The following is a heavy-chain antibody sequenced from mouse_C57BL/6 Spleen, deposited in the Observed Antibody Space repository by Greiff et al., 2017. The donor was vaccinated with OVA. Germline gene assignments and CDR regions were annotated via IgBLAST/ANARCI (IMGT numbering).Heavy chain of an antibody. Sequence: VHLVESGAEVVRPGASVKLSCKASGYTFTDYYINWVKQRPGQGLEWIARIYPGSGNTYYNEKFKGKATLTAEKSSSTAYMQLSSLTSEDSAVYFCARNYYGSSGFAYWGQGTLVTVSA. CDR3: ARNYYGSSGFAY. CDR1: GYTFTDYY. V-gene: IGHV1-76*01. CDR2: IYPGSGNT. D-gene: IGHD1-1*01. J-gene: IGHJ3*01.